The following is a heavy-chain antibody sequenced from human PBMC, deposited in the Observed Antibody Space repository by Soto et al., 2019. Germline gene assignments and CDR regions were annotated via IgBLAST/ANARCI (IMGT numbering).Heavy chain of an antibody. CDR1: GFTFSSYA. Sequence: GGSLRLSCAASGFTFSSYAMSWVRQAPGKGLEWVSAISGSGGSTYYADSVKGRFTISRDNSKNTLYLQMNSLRAEDTAVYYCAKDWSYGPYYYGMDVWGQGXTVTVSS. CDR2: ISGSGGST. J-gene: IGHJ6*02. V-gene: IGHV3-23*01. CDR3: AKDWSYGPYYYGMDV. D-gene: IGHD5-18*01.